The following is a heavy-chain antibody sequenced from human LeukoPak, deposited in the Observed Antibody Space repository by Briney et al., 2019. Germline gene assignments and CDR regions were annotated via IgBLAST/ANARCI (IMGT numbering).Heavy chain of an antibody. Sequence: PGGSLRLSCAASGFTFSTYAMNWVRQAPGKGLEWASVIVGDGGGIHYADSVSGRFTISGDNSRNTLYLQMNSLRVEDTAVYYCAKDRIPDGKYSIDFWGQGTLVTVSS. D-gene: IGHD5-24*01. CDR1: GFTFSTYA. CDR3: AKDRIPDGKYSIDF. CDR2: IVGDGGGI. J-gene: IGHJ4*02. V-gene: IGHV3-23*01.